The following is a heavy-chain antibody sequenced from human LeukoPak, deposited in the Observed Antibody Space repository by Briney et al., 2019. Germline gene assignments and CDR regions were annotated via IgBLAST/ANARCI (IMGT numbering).Heavy chain of an antibody. CDR3: TTEAYYYDSSGYYP. J-gene: IGHJ4*02. V-gene: IGHV3-15*01. D-gene: IGHD3-22*01. Sequence: GGSLRLSCAASGFTFSNAWMSWVRQAPGKGLEWVGRIKSKTDGGTTDNAAPVKGRFTISRDDSKNTLYLQMNSLKTEDTAVYYCTTEAYYYDSSGYYPWGQGTLVTVSS. CDR1: GFTFSNAW. CDR2: IKSKTDGGTT.